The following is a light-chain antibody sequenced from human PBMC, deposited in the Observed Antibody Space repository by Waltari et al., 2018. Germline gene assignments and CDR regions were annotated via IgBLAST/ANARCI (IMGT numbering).Light chain of an antibody. J-gene: IGLJ3*02. CDR2: DVS. Sequence: QSALTQPASVSGSPGQSITISCTGTSSDVGGSNSVSWYQQHPGKAPKLMIYDVSNRPSGVSNRFSGSKSGNTASLTISGLQAEDEADYYCSSYTSSSNWVFGGGTKLTVL. CDR3: SSYTSSSNWV. CDR1: SSDVGGSNS. V-gene: IGLV2-14*01.